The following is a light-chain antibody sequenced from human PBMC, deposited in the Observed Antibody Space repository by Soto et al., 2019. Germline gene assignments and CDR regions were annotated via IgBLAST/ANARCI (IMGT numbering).Light chain of an antibody. CDR2: GAS. CDR1: QSVSSEY. J-gene: IGKJ5*01. CDR3: QQYNNWIT. Sequence: EIVLTQSPGTLSLSPGERATLSCRASQSVSSEYLAWYQQKPGQAPRLLIYGASTRATGIPARFSGSGSGTEFTLTISSLQSEDFAVYYCQQYNNWITFGQGTRLEIK. V-gene: IGKV3-15*01.